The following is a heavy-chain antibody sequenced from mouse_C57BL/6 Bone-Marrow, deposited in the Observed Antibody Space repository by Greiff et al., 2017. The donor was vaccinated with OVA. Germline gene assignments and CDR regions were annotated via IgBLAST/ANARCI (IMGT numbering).Heavy chain of an antibody. J-gene: IGHJ4*01. Sequence: EVQLQQSGPELVKPGASVKISCKASGYTFTDYYMNWVKQSHGKSLEWIGDINPNNGGTSYNQKFKGKATLTVDKSSSTAYMELRSLTSEDSAVYYCARERNGYHYARDYWGQGTSVTVSS. CDR2: INPNNGGT. V-gene: IGHV1-26*01. CDR3: ARERNGYHYARDY. D-gene: IGHD2-2*01. CDR1: GYTFTDYY.